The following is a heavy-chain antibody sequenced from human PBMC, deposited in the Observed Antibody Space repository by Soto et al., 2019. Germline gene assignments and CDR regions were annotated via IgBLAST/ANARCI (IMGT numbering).Heavy chain of an antibody. CDR2: IIPIFGTA. Sequence: SVKVSCKASGGTFSSYAISWVRQAPGQGLEWMGGIIPIFGTANYAQKFQGRVTITADESTSTAYMELSSLRSEDAAVYYCATQPTPGKLDYWGQGTLVTVSS. V-gene: IGHV1-69*13. CDR3: ATQPTPGKLDY. J-gene: IGHJ4*02. CDR1: GGTFSSYA.